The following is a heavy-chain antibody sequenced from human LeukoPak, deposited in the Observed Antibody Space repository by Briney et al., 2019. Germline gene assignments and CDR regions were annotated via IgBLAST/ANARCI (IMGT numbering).Heavy chain of an antibody. CDR2: ISSSSSYI. CDR1: GFTFSSYS. CDR3: AKGGHIVVVTAINWFDP. Sequence: GGSLRLSCAASGFTFSSYSMNWVRQAPGKGLEWVSSISSSSSYIYYADSVKGRFTISRDNAKNSLYLQMNSLRAEDTAVYYCAKGGHIVVVTAINWFDPWGQGTLVTVSS. V-gene: IGHV3-21*04. D-gene: IGHD2-21*02. J-gene: IGHJ5*02.